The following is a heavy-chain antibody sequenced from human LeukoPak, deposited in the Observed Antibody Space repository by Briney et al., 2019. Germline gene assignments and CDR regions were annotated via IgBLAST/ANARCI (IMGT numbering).Heavy chain of an antibody. D-gene: IGHD2-2*01. J-gene: IGHJ6*03. CDR2: IRSDGNNK. CDR1: GFTFSCCG. CDR3: ATICSTSCYGYYMDV. V-gene: IGHV3-30*02. Sequence: GGSLRLSCAASGFTFSCCGIHWVRQAPGKGLEWVAFIRSDGNNKYYADSVRGRFTISRDNSKNTLYLQMNSLRVEDTAVYYCATICSTSCYGYYMDVWGKGTTVTVSS.